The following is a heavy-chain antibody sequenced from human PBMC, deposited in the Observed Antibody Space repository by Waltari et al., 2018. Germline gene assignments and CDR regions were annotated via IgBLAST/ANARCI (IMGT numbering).Heavy chain of an antibody. J-gene: IGHJ2*01. CDR1: GFTVSSNY. CDR2: IYSVGST. V-gene: IGHV3-53*02. Sequence: EVQLVETGGGLIQPGGSLRLSCAASGFTVSSNYMSWVRQAPGKGLEWVSVIYSVGSTYYADSVKGRFTISRDNSKNTLYLQMNSLRAEDTAVYYCARGSSWYEYWYFDLWGRGTLVTVSS. CDR3: ARGSSWYEYWYFDL. D-gene: IGHD6-13*01.